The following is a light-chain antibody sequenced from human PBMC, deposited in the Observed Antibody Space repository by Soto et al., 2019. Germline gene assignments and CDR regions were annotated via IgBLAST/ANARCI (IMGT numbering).Light chain of an antibody. CDR1: QDISSS. CDR2: AAS. V-gene: IGKV1-9*01. J-gene: IGKJ4*01. CDR3: LQVNSFPPFT. Sequence: DIQLTQSPSFLSASVGDRVTITCRASQDISSSLAWYQQKPGKAPKILMYAASSLESWVPSRFSGSGSGTEFTLTSSSLQPDDFSTYYCLQVNSFPPFTFGCGTTVEIK.